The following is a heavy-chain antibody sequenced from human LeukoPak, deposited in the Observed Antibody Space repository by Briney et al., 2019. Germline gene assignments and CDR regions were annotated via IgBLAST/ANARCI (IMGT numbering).Heavy chain of an antibody. CDR1: GFTFSSNT. J-gene: IGHJ4*02. V-gene: IGHV3-64*04. CDR3: ASGPITIFGAFDY. Sequence: GGSLILSCSASGFTFSSNTMHWVRQAPGKGLEYVSAISSSGGTTYYADSVKGRFTISRHDSKNTLYLQMNSLRPADTAVYYCASGPITIFGAFDYWGQGTLVTVSS. CDR2: ISSSGGTT. D-gene: IGHD3-3*01.